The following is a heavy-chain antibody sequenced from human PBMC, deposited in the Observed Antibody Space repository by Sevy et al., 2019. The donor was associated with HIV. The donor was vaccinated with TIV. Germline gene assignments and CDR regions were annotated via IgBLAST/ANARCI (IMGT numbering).Heavy chain of an antibody. V-gene: IGHV4-4*07. Sequence: SETLSLTCTVSGGSISSYYWSWIRQPAGKGLEWIGRIYTSGSTNYNPSLKSRVTMSLDTSKNQFSLKLSSVSAADTAVYYCARLYSGSYLYYFDYWGQGTLVTVSS. CDR2: IYTSGST. D-gene: IGHD1-26*01. CDR1: GGSISSYY. CDR3: ARLYSGSYLYYFDY. J-gene: IGHJ4*02.